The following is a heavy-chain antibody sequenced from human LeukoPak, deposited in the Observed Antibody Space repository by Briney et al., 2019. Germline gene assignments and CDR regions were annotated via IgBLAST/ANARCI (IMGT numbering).Heavy chain of an antibody. D-gene: IGHD4/OR15-4a*01. Sequence: PSETLSLTCAVYGGSFSGYYWSWIRQPPGKGLEWIGEINHSGSTNYNPSLKSRVTISVDTSKNQFSLKLSSVTAADTAVYYCARDSWDYIAMDVWGPGTTVTVSS. CDR2: INHSGST. CDR1: GGSFSGYY. J-gene: IGHJ6*02. CDR3: ARDSWDYIAMDV. V-gene: IGHV4-34*01.